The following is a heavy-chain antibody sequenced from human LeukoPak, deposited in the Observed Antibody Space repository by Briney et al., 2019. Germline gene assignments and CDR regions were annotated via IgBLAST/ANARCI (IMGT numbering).Heavy chain of an antibody. CDR2: IYSYSGST. D-gene: IGHD3-10*01. CDR3: ARDIYGSGSPPYYYGTDV. J-gene: IGHJ6*02. CDR1: GGSISSSGYY. Sequence: SETLSLTCTVSGGSISSSGYYWGWIRQPPGKGLEWIGSIYSYSGSTYYNPSLKSRVTISVDTSKNQFSLKLSSVTAADTAVYYCARDIYGSGSPPYYYGTDVWGQGTTVTVSS. V-gene: IGHV4-39*02.